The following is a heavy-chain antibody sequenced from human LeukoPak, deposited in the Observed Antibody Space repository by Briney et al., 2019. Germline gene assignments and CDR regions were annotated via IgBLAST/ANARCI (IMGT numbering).Heavy chain of an antibody. CDR2: IYYSGST. J-gene: IGHJ4*02. CDR1: GGSISSSSYY. D-gene: IGHD3-22*01. CDR3: ARTHSSGSEY. Sequence: PSETLSLTCTVSGGSISSSSYYWGWIRQPPGKGLEWIGSIYYSGSTYYNPSLKSRVTISVDTSKNQFSLKLSSVAAADTAVYYCARTHSSGSEYWGQGTLVTVSS. V-gene: IGHV4-39*07.